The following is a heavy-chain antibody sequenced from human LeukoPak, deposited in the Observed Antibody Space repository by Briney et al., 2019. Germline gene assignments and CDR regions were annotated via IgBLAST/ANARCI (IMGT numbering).Heavy chain of an antibody. CDR3: ARSDGDYVGYFDY. CDR1: GGTFSSYA. Sequence: SVKVSCKASGGTFSSYAISWVRQAPGQGLEWMGGIIPIFGTANYAQKFQGRVTITADESTSTAYMELSSLRSEDTAVYYCARSDGDYVGYFDYWGQRTLVTVSS. CDR2: IIPIFGTA. J-gene: IGHJ4*02. D-gene: IGHD4-17*01. V-gene: IGHV1-69*13.